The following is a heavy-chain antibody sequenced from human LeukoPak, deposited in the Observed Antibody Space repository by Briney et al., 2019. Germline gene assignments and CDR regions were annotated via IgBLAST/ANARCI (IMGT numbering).Heavy chain of an antibody. J-gene: IGHJ2*01. Sequence: GRSLRLSCTASGFTFGDYAMSWFRQAPGKGLEWVGFIRSKAYGGTTEYAASVKGRFTISRDDSKSIAYLQMNSLKTEDTAVYYCTRVQRTYYYDSSGYQLYWYFDLWGRGTLVTVSS. CDR1: GFTFGDYA. V-gene: IGHV3-49*03. D-gene: IGHD3-22*01. CDR3: TRVQRTYYYDSSGYQLYWYFDL. CDR2: IRSKAYGGTT.